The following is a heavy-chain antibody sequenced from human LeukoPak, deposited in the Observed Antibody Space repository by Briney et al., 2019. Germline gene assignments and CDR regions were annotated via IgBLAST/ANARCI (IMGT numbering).Heavy chain of an antibody. CDR3: ASNRRALDV. J-gene: IGHJ6*04. D-gene: IGHD1-14*01. Sequence: SETLSLTCSVSGSSISSDYYWGWVRQPPGKGLEWIGSIKHRGRSYYNPSLKSRVTISVDTSKNQFSLKLSSVTAADTAVFYCASNRRALDVWGKGTTVTVSS. CDR1: GSSISSDYY. V-gene: IGHV4-38-2*02. CDR2: IKHRGRS.